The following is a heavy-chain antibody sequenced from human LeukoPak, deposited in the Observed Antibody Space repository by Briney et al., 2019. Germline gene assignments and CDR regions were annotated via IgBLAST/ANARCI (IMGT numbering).Heavy chain of an antibody. J-gene: IGHJ4*01. CDR3: ARDKVTD. V-gene: IGHV3-7*01. CDR1: GFTFSSHW. Sequence: PGXSLRLSCAASGFTFSSHWMSWVRQTPGKGLEWVAHINQDGSEKYYVDSVKGRFTISRDNAKNSLHLQVNSLRSEDTAVYYCARDKVTDWGHGALVTVSS. CDR2: INQDGSEK.